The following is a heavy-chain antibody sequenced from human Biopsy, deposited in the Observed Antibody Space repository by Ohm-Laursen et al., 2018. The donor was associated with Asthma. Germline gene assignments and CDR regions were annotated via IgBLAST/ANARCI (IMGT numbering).Heavy chain of an antibody. V-gene: IGHV3-30*18. Sequence: SLRLSCSATGFTFSNYGMHWGRQAPGKGLDWVAVISFDGSNKNYTDSVKGRFTISRDNSRNTLHLQMNSLRAEETAVYYCAKDVFPGWELRRGPDYWGQGTLVTVSS. J-gene: IGHJ4*02. CDR2: ISFDGSNK. CDR1: GFTFSNYG. CDR3: AKDVFPGWELRRGPDY. D-gene: IGHD1-26*01.